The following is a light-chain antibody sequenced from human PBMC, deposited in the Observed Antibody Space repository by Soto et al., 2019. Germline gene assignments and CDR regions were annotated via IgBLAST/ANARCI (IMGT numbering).Light chain of an antibody. Sequence: EIVLTQSPANLSLSLGERATLSCRASQSIGSYLAWYQHKLGQPPRLLINDASNRATGNPVRFSGSGSGTDFTLTISSLEPEDFAVYYCQQRSTWPPFSFGPGTKVDIK. J-gene: IGKJ3*01. CDR2: DAS. V-gene: IGKV3-11*01. CDR3: QQRSTWPPFS. CDR1: QSIGSY.